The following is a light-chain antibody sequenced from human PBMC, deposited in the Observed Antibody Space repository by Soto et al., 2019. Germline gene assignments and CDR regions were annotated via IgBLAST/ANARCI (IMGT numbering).Light chain of an antibody. V-gene: IGKV1-5*03. CDR2: KAS. CDR1: QSISNW. J-gene: IGKJ2*01. CDR3: QQYDSYPYT. Sequence: DIQMTQSPSTLSASIGDRVTITCRASQSISNWLAWYQQKPGKAPKLLIYKASSLESGVPSRFSGSGSGTEFTLTISSLQPDDFATYYCQQYDSYPYTFGQGTKLEIK.